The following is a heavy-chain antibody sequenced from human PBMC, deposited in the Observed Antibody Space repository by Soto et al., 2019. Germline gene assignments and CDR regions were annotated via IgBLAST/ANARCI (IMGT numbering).Heavy chain of an antibody. Sequence: SETLSLTCSVSGDSISTVDYFWAWIRQPPGQALEYIGYIYKSTTTYYNPSFESRVAISLDTSKSQFSLNVTSVTAADTAVYFCARGRYCLTGRCFPNWFDSWGQGALVT. V-gene: IGHV4-30-4*01. CDR3: ARGRYCLTGRCFPNWFDS. CDR2: IYKSTTT. CDR1: GDSISTVDYF. J-gene: IGHJ5*01. D-gene: IGHD2-15*01.